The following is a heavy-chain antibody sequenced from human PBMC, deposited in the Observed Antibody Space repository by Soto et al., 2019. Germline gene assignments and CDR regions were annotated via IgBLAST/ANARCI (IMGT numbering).Heavy chain of an antibody. CDR1: GYTLTSYG. J-gene: IGHJ3*02. CDR2: ISAYNGNT. V-gene: IGHV1-18*01. Sequence: ASVKVSCKASGYTLTSYGISWVRQAPGQGLEWMGWISAYNGNTNYAQKLQGRVTMTTDTSTSTAYMELRSLRSDDTAVYYCARRVTMIVVVYDAFDIWGQGTMVTVSS. CDR3: ARRVTMIVVVYDAFDI. D-gene: IGHD3-22*01.